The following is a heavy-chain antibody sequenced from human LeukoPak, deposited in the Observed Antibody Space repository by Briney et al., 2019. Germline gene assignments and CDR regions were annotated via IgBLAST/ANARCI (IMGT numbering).Heavy chain of an antibody. J-gene: IGHJ6*03. D-gene: IGHD6-13*01. Sequence: ASVKVSCKASGYTFTDYALHWVRQAPGQSLEWMGWITTGRGETRYSQEFQRRITFTRDTSASTVYMDLSDLRSDDTAVYYCARDPGKAAAGTKDYYYYYMDVWGKGTTVTVSS. V-gene: IGHV1-3*04. CDR2: ITTGRGET. CDR3: ARDPGKAAAGTKDYYYYYMDV. CDR1: GYTFTDYA.